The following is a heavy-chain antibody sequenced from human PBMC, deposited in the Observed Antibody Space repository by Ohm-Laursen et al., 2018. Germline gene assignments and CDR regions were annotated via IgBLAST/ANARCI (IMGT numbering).Heavy chain of an antibody. D-gene: IGHD3-22*01. V-gene: IGHV3-66*01. CDR3: ARVLRGGYYFEYYFDY. CDR1: GFTVSSNY. Sequence: GSLRLSCAASGFTVSSNYMSWVRQAPGKGLEWVSVIYSGSSTYYADSVKGRFTISRDNSKNTLYLQMNSLRAEDTAVYYCARVLRGGYYFEYYFDYWGQGTLVTVSS. CDR2: IYSGSST. J-gene: IGHJ4*02.